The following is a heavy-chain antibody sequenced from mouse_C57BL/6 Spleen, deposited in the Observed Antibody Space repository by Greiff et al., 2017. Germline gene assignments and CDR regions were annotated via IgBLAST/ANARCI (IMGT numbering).Heavy chain of an antibody. V-gene: IGHV7-3*01. CDR2: ISNKANGYTT. CDR3: ARFNSWYFDV. Sequence: EVKLVESGGGLVQPGGSLSLSCAASGFTFTDYYMSWVRQPPGKALEWLGFISNKANGYTTEYSASVKGRFTISRDNSQSILYLQMYALRAEYSGTYECARFNSWYFDVWGTGTTVTVSS. J-gene: IGHJ1*03. CDR1: GFTFTDYY.